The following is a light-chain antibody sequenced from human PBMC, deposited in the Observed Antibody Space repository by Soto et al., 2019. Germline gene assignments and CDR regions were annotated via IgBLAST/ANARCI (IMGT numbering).Light chain of an antibody. Sequence: QSVLTQPPAASGTPGQRVTISCSGSSSNIGSRTLNWYQQLPGTAPKLLIYNNNQRPSGVPDRFSGSKSGTSGSLAISGLQSEDEADYYCAAWDDSLSGPVFGGGTKLTVL. V-gene: IGLV1-44*01. CDR3: AAWDDSLSGPV. CDR2: NNN. CDR1: SSNIGSRT. J-gene: IGLJ2*01.